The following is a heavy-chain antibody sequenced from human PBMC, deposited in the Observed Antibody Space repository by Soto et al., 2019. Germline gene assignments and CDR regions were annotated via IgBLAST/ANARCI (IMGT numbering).Heavy chain of an antibody. D-gene: IGHD1-26*01. CDR1: GFTFSHYG. CDR2: ISSDGGEK. CDR3: ARGPEWDLAGPLDV. J-gene: IGHJ3*01. V-gene: IGHV3-30*03. Sequence: GGSLRLSCAASGFTFSHYGMHWVRQSAGKGLEWVAVISSDGGEKYFAESVKGRFAVYRDNSKNSLDLQMSSLRPDDTAVYYCARGPEWDLAGPLDVWGQGTVVTVSS.